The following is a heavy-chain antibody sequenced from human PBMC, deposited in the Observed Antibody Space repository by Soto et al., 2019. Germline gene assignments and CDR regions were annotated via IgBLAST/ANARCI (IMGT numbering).Heavy chain of an antibody. J-gene: IGHJ2*01. CDR1: GFTFSSYA. V-gene: IGHV3-23*01. D-gene: IGHD3-22*01. CDR2: ISGSGGST. CDR3: AKAHANAGWRGSRIGYFDL. Sequence: GGSLRLSCAASGFTFSSYAMSWVRQAPGKGLEWVSAISGSGGSTYYADSVKGRFTISRDNSKNTLYLQMNSLRAEDTAVYYCAKAHANAGWRGSRIGYFDLWGRGTLVTVSS.